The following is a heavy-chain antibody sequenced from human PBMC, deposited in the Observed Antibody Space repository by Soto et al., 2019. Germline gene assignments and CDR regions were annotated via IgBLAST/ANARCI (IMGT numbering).Heavy chain of an antibody. D-gene: IGHD3-22*01. CDR3: AKGQYFHDSSGYLF. J-gene: IGHJ4*02. CDR1: GFAFSSYA. V-gene: IGHV3-23*01. CDR2: ISGSDGTT. Sequence: EVHLLESGGGLVQPGGSLRLSCAASGFAFSSYAMNWVRQAPGKGLEWVSGISGSDGTTYYADSVKGRFTISRDNSKNTLYLQMNSLRAEDTALYYCAKGQYFHDSSGYLFWGQGTLVTVSS.